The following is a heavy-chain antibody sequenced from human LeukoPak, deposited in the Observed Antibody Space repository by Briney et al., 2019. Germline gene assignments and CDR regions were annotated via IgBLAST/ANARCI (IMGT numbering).Heavy chain of an antibody. CDR1: GFTFSSNW. Sequence: GGSLRLSCAASGFTFSSNWMSWVRQAPGKGLEWVGNIQPDGSEQYPVDSVKGRFTISRDNARNSLFLQMNSLRVEDTAVYYCASQSYARFDPWGQGTLVAVSS. CDR2: IQPDGSEQ. CDR3: ASQSYARFDP. V-gene: IGHV3-7*01. J-gene: IGHJ5*02. D-gene: IGHD3-16*01.